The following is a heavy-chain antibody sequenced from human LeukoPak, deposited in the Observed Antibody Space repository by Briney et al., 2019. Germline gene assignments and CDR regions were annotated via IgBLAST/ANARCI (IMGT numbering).Heavy chain of an antibody. J-gene: IGHJ4*02. Sequence: SQTLSLTCAVSGGSISSGGYSWSWIRQPPGKGLEWIGYIYHSGSTYYNPSLKSRVTISVDRSKNQFYLKLSSVTAADTAVYYCARETGRYYYDSSGSFDYWGQGTLVTVSS. CDR3: ARETGRYYYDSSGSFDY. CDR2: IYHSGST. D-gene: IGHD3-22*01. CDR1: GGSISSGGYS. V-gene: IGHV4-30-2*01.